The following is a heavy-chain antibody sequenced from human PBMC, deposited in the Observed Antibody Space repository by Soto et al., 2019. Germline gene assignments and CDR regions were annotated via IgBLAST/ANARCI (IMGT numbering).Heavy chain of an antibody. CDR2: VTQDGTA. Sequence: GGSLRLSCAASGFTFETYTLSWVRQAPGRGPEWVSGVTQDGTAHYADSVKGRFTISRDNSKNTVYLQMLSLRGEDTAVYYCAKDLRPDGAWDFDYWGQGALVTVSS. J-gene: IGHJ4*02. CDR3: AKDLRPDGAWDFDY. CDR1: GFTFETYT. V-gene: IGHV3-23*01. D-gene: IGHD4-17*01.